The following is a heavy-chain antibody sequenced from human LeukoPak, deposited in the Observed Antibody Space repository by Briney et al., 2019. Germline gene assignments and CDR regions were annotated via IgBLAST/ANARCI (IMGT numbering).Heavy chain of an antibody. CDR1: GFTFSNYW. CDR2: INTGESHI. CDR3: VRGKLVNAVGHFDN. D-gene: IGHD4-23*01. V-gene: IGHV3-74*01. J-gene: IGHJ4*02. Sequence: GGSLRLSCAASGFTFSNYWMHWVRQAPGKGLVWVSRINTGESHINYADSVKGRFTISRDNAKNTLYLQMNSLRVEDTGVYYCVRGKLVNAVGHFDNWGQGTLDTVSS.